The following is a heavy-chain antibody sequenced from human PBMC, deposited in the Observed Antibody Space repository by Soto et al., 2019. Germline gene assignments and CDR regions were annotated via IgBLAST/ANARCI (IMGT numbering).Heavy chain of an antibody. CDR2: IYYSGST. J-gene: IGHJ5*02. D-gene: IGHD1-1*01. Sequence: QLQLQESGPGLVKPSETLSLTCTVSGGSISSSSYYWGWIRQPPGKGLEWIGSIYYSGSTYYNPSLKSRVTISVDTSKNQFSLKLSSVTAADTAVYYCARSKSMAKRNHAPSSFDPWGQGTLVTVSS. V-gene: IGHV4-39*01. CDR3: ARSKSMAKRNHAPSSFDP. CDR1: GGSISSSSYY.